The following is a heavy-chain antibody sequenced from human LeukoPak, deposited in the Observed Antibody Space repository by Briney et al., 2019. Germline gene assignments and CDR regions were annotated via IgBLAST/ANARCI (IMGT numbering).Heavy chain of an antibody. V-gene: IGHV4-59*01. Sequence: SETLSLTCTVSGGSISSYYWSWIRQPPGRGLEWIGYIYYTGTSNYNPSLKSRITISVDTSKSQFSLKLSSVTAADTAVYYCARKKGATGAFNIWGQGTMVTVSS. CDR1: GGSISSYY. CDR3: ARKKGATGAFNI. CDR2: IYYTGTS. J-gene: IGHJ3*02. D-gene: IGHD1-26*01.